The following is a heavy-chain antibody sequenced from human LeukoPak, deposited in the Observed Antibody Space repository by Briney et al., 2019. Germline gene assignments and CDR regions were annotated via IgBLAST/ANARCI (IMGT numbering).Heavy chain of an antibody. CDR1: GFTFSSYA. D-gene: IGHD1-26*01. J-gene: IGHJ4*02. V-gene: IGHV3-23*01. CDR2: ISTSGVST. CDR3: AKNTSGTYLDY. Sequence: GGSLRLSCAASGFTFSSYAMTWVRQAPGKGLEWVSSISTSGVSTNYAVSVKGRFTISRDNSKTMVYLQMNSLRAEDTAVYYCAKNTSGTYLDYWVQAILVTVSS.